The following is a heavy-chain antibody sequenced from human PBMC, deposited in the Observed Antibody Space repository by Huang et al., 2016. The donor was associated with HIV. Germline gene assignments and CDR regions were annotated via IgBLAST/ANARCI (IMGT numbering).Heavy chain of an antibody. V-gene: IGHV4-34*01. J-gene: IGHJ4*02. D-gene: IGHD5-18*01. CDR1: GGSFRNYY. Sequence: QVQLQQWGAGLLKPSETLSLTCAVYGGSFRNYYWSWLRQSPGKGLEWIGEINDRGSTNYNSSLGSRVTMSVDTSKSQFSLRLKSVTAADTGIYYCARGFSYGHFAFWGQGNLVTVSS. CDR3: ARGFSYGHFAF. CDR2: INDRGST.